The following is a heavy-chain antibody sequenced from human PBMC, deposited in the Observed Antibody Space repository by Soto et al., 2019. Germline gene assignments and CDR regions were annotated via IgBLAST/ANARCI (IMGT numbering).Heavy chain of an antibody. CDR1: GFTFSSYG. CDR3: ARARTSAFMPFDY. CDR2: IWYDGSNK. Sequence: PGGSLRLSCAASGFTFSSYGMHWVRQAPGKGLEWVAVIWYDGSNKYYADSVKGRFTISRDNSKNTLYLQMNSLRAEDTAVYYCARARTSAFMPFDYWGQGALVTVSS. J-gene: IGHJ4*02. D-gene: IGHD2-2*01. V-gene: IGHV3-33*08.